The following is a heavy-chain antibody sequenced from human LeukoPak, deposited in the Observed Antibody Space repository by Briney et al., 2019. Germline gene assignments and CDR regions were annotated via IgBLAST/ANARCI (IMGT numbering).Heavy chain of an antibody. D-gene: IGHD4-17*01. Sequence: GASVKVSCKASGYTFTSYDINWVRQATGQGLEWMGWMNPNSGNTGYAQKFQGRVTMTRNTSISTAYMELSSLRAEDTAVYYCARDPRDYGDYHVDYWGQGTLVTVSS. J-gene: IGHJ4*02. CDR2: MNPNSGNT. V-gene: IGHV1-8*01. CDR1: GYTFTSYD. CDR3: ARDPRDYGDYHVDY.